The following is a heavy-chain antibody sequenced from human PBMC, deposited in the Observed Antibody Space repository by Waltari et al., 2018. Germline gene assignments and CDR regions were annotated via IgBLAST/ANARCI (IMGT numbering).Heavy chain of an antibody. Sequence: QVQLQESGPGLVKPSQTLSLTCTVSGGSISSGSYYWSWIRQPAGKGLEWIGRIYTSGSTNYNPSLKSRVTISVDTSKNQFSLKLSSVTAADTAVYYCARAYCGGDCSVRTGPYYFDYWGQGTLVTVSS. D-gene: IGHD2-21*02. CDR2: IYTSGST. J-gene: IGHJ4*02. CDR3: ARAYCGGDCSVRTGPYYFDY. CDR1: GGSISSGSYY. V-gene: IGHV4-61*02.